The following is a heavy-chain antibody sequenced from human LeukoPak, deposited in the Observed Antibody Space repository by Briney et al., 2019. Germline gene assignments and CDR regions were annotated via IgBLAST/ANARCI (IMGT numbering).Heavy chain of an antibody. CDR1: GYSINTAYY. Sequence: SETLSLTCAVSGYSINTAYYWGWIRQPPGKGLEWIGSMYRSGTTYYNPSLKSRVTIALDTSKNQFSLRLTSVTAADAAVYFCARWVSTPRGYFDYWGQGTLVTVSS. V-gene: IGHV4-38-2*01. J-gene: IGHJ4*02. CDR3: ARWVSTPRGYFDY. D-gene: IGHD5/OR15-5a*01. CDR2: MYRSGTT.